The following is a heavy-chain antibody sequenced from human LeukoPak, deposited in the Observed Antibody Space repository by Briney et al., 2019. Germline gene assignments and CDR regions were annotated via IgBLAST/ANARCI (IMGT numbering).Heavy chain of an antibody. Sequence: SETLSLTCSVSGGSISSSSYYWGWLRQPPGTGLEWIGSINYSGSTYYKPSLKSRVTISVDTSKNQFSLKLSSVTAADTAVYYCARDLMVRGVMDRHNWFDPWGQGTLVTVSS. CDR3: ARDLMVRGVMDRHNWFDP. CDR1: GGSISSSSYY. CDR2: INYSGST. V-gene: IGHV4-39*07. J-gene: IGHJ5*02. D-gene: IGHD3-10*01.